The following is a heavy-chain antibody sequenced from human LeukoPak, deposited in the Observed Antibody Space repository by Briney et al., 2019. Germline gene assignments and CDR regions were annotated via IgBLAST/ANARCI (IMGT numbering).Heavy chain of an antibody. J-gene: IGHJ4*02. Sequence: GGSLRLSCAASGFTFSSYSMNWVRQAPGKGLEWVSYISSSSSTIYYADSVKGRFTISRDNAKNSLYLQMNSLRAEDTAVYYCARGDCSSTSCSEDYWGQGTLVIVSS. V-gene: IGHV3-48*01. CDR1: GFTFSSYS. CDR2: ISSSSSTI. D-gene: IGHD2-2*01. CDR3: ARGDCSSTSCSEDY.